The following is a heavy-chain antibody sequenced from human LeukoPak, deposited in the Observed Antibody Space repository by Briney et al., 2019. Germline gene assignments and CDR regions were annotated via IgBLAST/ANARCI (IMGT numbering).Heavy chain of an antibody. V-gene: IGHV4-38-2*02. CDR3: ASKDSGSYNGFDY. CDR1: GYSISSGYY. D-gene: IGHD1-26*01. CDR2: IYHSGST. J-gene: IGHJ4*02. Sequence: SETLSLTCTVSGYSISSGYYWGWIRQPPGKGLEWIGSIYHSGSTYYNPSLKSRVTISVDTSKNQFSLKLSSVTAADTAVYYCASKDSGSYNGFDYWGQGTLVTVSS.